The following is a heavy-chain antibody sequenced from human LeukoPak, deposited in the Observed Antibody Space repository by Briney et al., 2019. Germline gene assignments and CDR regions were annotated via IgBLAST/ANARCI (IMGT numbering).Heavy chain of an antibody. CDR1: GFTFSSYS. D-gene: IGHD1-14*01. Sequence: GGSLRLSCAASGFTFSSYSMNWARQAPGKGLEWVSYISSGGSTIYYADSVRGRFTISRDTAKNSLYLEMNSLRDEDTAMYYCVRGDQEASEPAFDYWGQGTLVTVSS. V-gene: IGHV3-48*02. CDR2: ISSGGSTI. CDR3: VRGDQEASEPAFDY. J-gene: IGHJ4*02.